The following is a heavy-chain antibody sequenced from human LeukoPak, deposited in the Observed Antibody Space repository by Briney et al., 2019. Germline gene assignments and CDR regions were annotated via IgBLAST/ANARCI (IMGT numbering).Heavy chain of an antibody. Sequence: PSETLSLTCAVYGGSFSGYYWSWIRQPPGKGLEWIREINHSGSTNYNPSLKSRVTISVDTSKNQFSLKLSSVTAADTAVYYCARAQKEYDILTGYYVDYWGQGTLVTVSS. CDR1: GGSFSGYY. CDR2: INHSGST. V-gene: IGHV4-34*01. CDR3: ARAQKEYDILTGYYVDY. J-gene: IGHJ4*02. D-gene: IGHD3-9*01.